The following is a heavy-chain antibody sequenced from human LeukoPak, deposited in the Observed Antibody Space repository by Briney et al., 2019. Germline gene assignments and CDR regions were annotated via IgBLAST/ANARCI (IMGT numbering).Heavy chain of an antibody. V-gene: IGHV4-34*01. CDR2: INHSGST. CDR3: ARGLDDYIWGSYRYTRTIPFDY. J-gene: IGHJ4*02. CDR1: GGSFSGYY. D-gene: IGHD3-16*02. Sequence: SETLSLTCAVYGGSFSGYYWSWIRQPPGQGLEWIGEINHSGSTNYNPSLKSRVTISVDTSKNQFSLKLSSATAAATAVYYCARGLDDYIWGSYRYTRTIPFDYWGQGTLVTVSS.